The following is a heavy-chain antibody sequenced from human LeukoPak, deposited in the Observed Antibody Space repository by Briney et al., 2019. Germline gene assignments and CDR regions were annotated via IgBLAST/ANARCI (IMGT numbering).Heavy chain of an antibody. V-gene: IGHV4-59*01. CDR3: ARVLRYFDWPSVYGMDV. CDR2: IYYSGVST. CDR1: GGSMSSSY. J-gene: IGHJ6*04. Sequence: SETLSLTCTVSGGSMSSSYWSWIRQPPGKGLEWIGDIYYSGVSTKYNPSLNSRVTMSVDTSKNQFSLKLSSETAADTAVYYCARVLRYFDWPSVYGMDVWGKGTTVAVSS. D-gene: IGHD3-9*01.